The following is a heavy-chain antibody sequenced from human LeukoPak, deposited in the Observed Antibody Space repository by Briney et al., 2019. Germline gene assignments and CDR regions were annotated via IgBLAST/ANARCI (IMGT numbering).Heavy chain of an antibody. CDR1: GLSFSDYY. V-gene: IGHV3-72*01. CDR3: TRVGYYDRNGDSIDALDI. J-gene: IGHJ3*02. D-gene: IGHD3-22*01. CDR2: TRNKAKGHTT. Sequence: PGGSLRLFCEVSGLSFSDYYIDWVRQAPGRGLEWVGRTRNKAKGHTTEYAASLDGSFTISRDGSKNSVYLQMNSLKIEDTAVYYCTRVGYYDRNGDSIDALDIWGQGTWVTVSS.